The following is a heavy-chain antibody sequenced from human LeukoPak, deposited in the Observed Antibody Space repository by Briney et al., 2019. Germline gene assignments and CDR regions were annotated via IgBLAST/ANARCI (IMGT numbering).Heavy chain of an antibody. CDR2: IKQDGTEK. V-gene: IGHV3-7*01. Sequence: GGSLRLSCAASGFTFSNYWMSWVRQAPGKGPEWVANIKQDGTEKYYVDSVMGRFTISRDNAKNSLYLQMDSLRVEDTAVYYCVRTITPGHDSGSDSHFDYWAQLTLVPVSS. J-gene: IGHJ4*02. CDR1: GFTFSNYW. CDR3: VRTITPGHDSGSDSHFDY. D-gene: IGHD3-10*01.